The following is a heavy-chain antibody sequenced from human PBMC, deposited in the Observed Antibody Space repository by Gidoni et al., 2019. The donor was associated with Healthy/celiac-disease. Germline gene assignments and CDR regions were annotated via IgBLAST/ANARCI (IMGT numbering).Heavy chain of an antibody. J-gene: IGHJ6*02. V-gene: IGHV5-10-1*03. D-gene: IGHD1-7*01. Sequence: EVQLVQSGAEVKKPGESLRISCKGSGYSFTSYWLSWVRQMPGKGLEWMGRIDPSDSYTNYSPSFQGHVTISADKSISTAYLQWSSLKASDTAMYYCASRGGWNYDVGYYYYGMDVWGQGTTVTVSS. CDR2: IDPSDSYT. CDR1: GYSFTSYW. CDR3: ASRGGWNYDVGYYYYGMDV.